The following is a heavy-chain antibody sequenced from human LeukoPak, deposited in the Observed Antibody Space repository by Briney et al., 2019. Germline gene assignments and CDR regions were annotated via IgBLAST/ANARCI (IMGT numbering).Heavy chain of an antibody. J-gene: IGHJ5*02. CDR1: GGSISTFY. Sequence: SETLSLTCTVSGGSISTFYWSWFRQPPGKRLEWIGYINHSGYTDYNPSLKSRVSMSVDTSKNQFSLQLGSVTAADTAVYYCTKLASPWGQGILVTVSS. CDR3: TKLASP. V-gene: IGHV4-59*01. CDR2: INHSGYT.